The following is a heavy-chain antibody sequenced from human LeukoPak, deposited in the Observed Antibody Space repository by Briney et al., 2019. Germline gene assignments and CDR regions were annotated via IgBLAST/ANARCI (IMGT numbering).Heavy chain of an antibody. D-gene: IGHD3-3*01. J-gene: IGHJ3*02. CDR1: GDSISSYY. Sequence: SETLSLTCTVSGDSISSYYWTWIRQPPGKGLEWIGHIFHSGTTSYNPSLKSRVTISIDTSNNQFSLKLNSVTAADTAVYYCARHGAVAISYSFDIWGQGTMVTVSS. CDR3: ARHGAVAISYSFDI. CDR2: IFHSGTT. V-gene: IGHV4-59*08.